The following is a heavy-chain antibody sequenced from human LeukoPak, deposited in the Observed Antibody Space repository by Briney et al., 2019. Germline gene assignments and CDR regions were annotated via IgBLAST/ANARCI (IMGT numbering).Heavy chain of an antibody. Sequence: SETLSLTCTVSGGSISSSSYYWGWIRQPPGKGLEWIGSIYYSGSTYYNPSLKSRVTISVDTSKNQFSLKLSSVTAADTAVYYCATHAEYFQHWGQGTLVTVSS. CDR3: ATHAEYFQH. CDR1: GGSISSSSYY. J-gene: IGHJ1*01. V-gene: IGHV4-39*07. CDR2: IYYSGST.